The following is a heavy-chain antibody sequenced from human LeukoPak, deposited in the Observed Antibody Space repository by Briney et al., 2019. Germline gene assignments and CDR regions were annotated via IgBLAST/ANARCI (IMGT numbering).Heavy chain of an antibody. CDR2: IWYDGSNK. V-gene: IGHV3-33*06. CDR3: AKDGGWGGSYFYYYYGMDV. CDR1: RFTFSTYG. D-gene: IGHD1-26*01. J-gene: IGHJ6*02. Sequence: GGSLRLSCAASRFTFSTYGMHWVRQAPGKGLEWVAVIWYDGSNKYYADSVKGRFTISRDNSKNTLYLQMNSLRAEDTAVYYCAKDGGWGGSYFYYYYGMDVWGQGTTVTVSS.